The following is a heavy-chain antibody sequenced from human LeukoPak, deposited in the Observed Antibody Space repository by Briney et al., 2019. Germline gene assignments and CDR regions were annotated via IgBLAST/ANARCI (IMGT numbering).Heavy chain of an antibody. J-gene: IGHJ4*02. CDR2: IIPIFGTA. CDR1: GGTFSSYA. Sequence: PVKVSCKASGGTFSSYAISWVRQAPGQGLEWMGGIIPIFGTANYAQKFQGRVTITADESTSTAYMELSSLRSEDTAVYYCARTGLYGDYPFDYWGQGTLVTVSS. V-gene: IGHV1-69*01. D-gene: IGHD4-17*01. CDR3: ARTGLYGDYPFDY.